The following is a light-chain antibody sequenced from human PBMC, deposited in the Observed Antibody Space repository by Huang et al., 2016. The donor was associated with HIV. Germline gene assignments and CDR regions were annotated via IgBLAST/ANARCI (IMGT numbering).Light chain of an antibody. CDR1: QSISSW. CDR3: QQYNSYSWWT. V-gene: IGKV1-5*03. Sequence: DIQMTQSPSTLSASVGDRVTITCRASQSISSWLVWYQQKPGKAPKPLIYKASRLESGVPSRLSGSGSGTEFTLTISSLQPDDFATYYCQQYNSYSWWTFGQGTKVEIK. J-gene: IGKJ1*01. CDR2: KAS.